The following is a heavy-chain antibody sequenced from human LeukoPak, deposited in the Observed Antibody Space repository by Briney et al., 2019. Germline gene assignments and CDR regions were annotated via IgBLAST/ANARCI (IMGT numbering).Heavy chain of an antibody. V-gene: IGHV3-33*01. Sequence: GGSLRLSCAASGFTFSSYGMHWVRQAPGKGLEWVAVIWYDGSNKYYADSVKGRFTISRDNSKNTLYLQMNSLRAEDTAVYYCAREWRDDYGGNSDYYYYGMDVWGQGTTVTVSS. CDR3: AREWRDDYGGNSDYYYYGMDV. J-gene: IGHJ6*02. CDR2: IWYDGSNK. CDR1: GFTFSSYG. D-gene: IGHD4-23*01.